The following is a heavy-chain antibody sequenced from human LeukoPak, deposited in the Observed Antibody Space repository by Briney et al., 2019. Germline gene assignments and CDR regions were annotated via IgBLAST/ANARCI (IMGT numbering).Heavy chain of an antibody. D-gene: IGHD2-15*01. J-gene: IGHJ4*02. CDR2: INPHNADT. CDR3: ASDKDIVVGGGPYYFDY. V-gene: IGHV1-2*02. Sequence: GASVKVSCKASGYTFTGYYLHWVRQAPGQGLEWMGWINPHNADTNYAQRFQGRVTMTRDTSITTAYMVLSRLRSDDTAVYYCASDKDIVVGGGPYYFDYWGQGTLVTVSS. CDR1: GYTFTGYY.